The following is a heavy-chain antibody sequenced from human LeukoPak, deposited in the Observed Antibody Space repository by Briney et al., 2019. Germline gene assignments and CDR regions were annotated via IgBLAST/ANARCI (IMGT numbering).Heavy chain of an antibody. CDR3: ARDLDVPSEFDY. CDR1: GYTFTDYY. Sequence: ASVKVSCTASGYTFTDYYLHWARQAPGQGLEWMGWISAYNGNTNYAQKLQGRVTMTTDTSTSTAYMELRSLRSDDTAVYYCARDLDVPSEFDYWGQGTLVTVSS. D-gene: IGHD1-1*01. J-gene: IGHJ4*02. CDR2: ISAYNGNT. V-gene: IGHV1-18*04.